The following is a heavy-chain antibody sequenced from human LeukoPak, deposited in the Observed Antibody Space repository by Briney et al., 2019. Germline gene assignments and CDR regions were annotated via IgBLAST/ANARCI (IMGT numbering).Heavy chain of an antibody. CDR3: ARDIVSISGTTGAFDI. CDR2: ISYDGSNK. D-gene: IGHD5/OR15-5a*01. J-gene: IGHJ3*02. V-gene: IGHV3-30-3*01. Sequence: GGSLRLSCAASGFTFSSYAMHWVRQAPGKGLEWVAVISYDGSNKYYADSVKGRFTISRDNSKNTLYLQMNSLRAEDTAVYYCARDIVSISGTTGAFDIWGQGTMVTVSS. CDR1: GFTFSSYA.